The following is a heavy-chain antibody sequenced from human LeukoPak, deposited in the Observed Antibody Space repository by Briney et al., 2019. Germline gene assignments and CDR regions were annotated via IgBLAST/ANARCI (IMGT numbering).Heavy chain of an antibody. CDR3: ARDSDPTNIVATIEELGRTYGMDV. J-gene: IGHJ6*02. Sequence: ASVKVSCKVSGYTLTELSMHWVRQAPGKGLEWMGGFDPEDGETIYAQKFQGRVTMTEDTSTDTAYMELSSLRSEDTAVYYCARDSDPTNIVATIEELGRTYGMDVWGQGTTVTVSS. D-gene: IGHD5-12*01. CDR1: GYTLTELS. V-gene: IGHV1-24*01. CDR2: FDPEDGET.